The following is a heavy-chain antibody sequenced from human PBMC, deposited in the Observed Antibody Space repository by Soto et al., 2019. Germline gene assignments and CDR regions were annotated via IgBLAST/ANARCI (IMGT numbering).Heavy chain of an antibody. CDR2: INHSGST. CDR3: ARLATDYDSSGLGSMDV. J-gene: IGHJ6*02. D-gene: IGHD3-22*01. V-gene: IGHV4-34*01. CDR1: GGSFSGYY. Sequence: SETLSLTCAVYGGSFSGYYWSWIRQPPGKGLEWIGEINHSGSTNYNPSLKSRVTISVDTSKNQFSLKLSSVTAADTAVYYCARLATDYDSSGLGSMDVWGQGTTVTVSS.